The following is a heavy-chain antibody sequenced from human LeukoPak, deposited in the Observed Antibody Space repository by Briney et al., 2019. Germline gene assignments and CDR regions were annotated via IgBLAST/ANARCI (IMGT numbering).Heavy chain of an antibody. CDR3: ARGLASWGRVVYYYYYGMDV. J-gene: IGHJ6*02. Sequence: ASVKVSCKASGYTFTSYGTSWVRQAPGQGLEWMGWISAYNGNTNYAQKLQGRVTMTTDTSTSTAYMELRSLRSDDTAVYYCARGLASWGRVVYYYYYGMDVWGQGTTVTVSS. D-gene: IGHD3-16*01. CDR1: GYTFTSYG. CDR2: ISAYNGNT. V-gene: IGHV1-18*01.